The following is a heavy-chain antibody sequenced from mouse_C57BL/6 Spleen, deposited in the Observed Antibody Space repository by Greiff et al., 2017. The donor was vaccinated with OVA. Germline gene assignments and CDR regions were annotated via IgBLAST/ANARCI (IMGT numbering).Heavy chain of an antibody. J-gene: IGHJ1*03. CDR2: IRLKSDNYAT. D-gene: IGHD1-1*01. V-gene: IGHV6-3*01. CDR1: GFTFSNYW. Sequence: EVKVEESGGGLVQPGGSMKLSCVASGFTFSNYWMNWVRQSPEKGLEWVAQIRLKSDNYATHYAESVKGRFTISRDDSKSSVYLQMNNLRAEDTGIYYCTGITTGDWYFEVWGTGTTGTVSS. CDR3: TGITTGDWYFEV.